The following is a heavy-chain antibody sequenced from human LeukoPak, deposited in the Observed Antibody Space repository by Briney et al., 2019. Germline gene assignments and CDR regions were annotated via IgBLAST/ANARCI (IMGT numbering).Heavy chain of an antibody. CDR1: GYTLTELS. V-gene: IGHV1-24*01. CDR3: ATVAPIYYYDSSGIGLGAFDI. D-gene: IGHD3-22*01. J-gene: IGHJ3*02. CDR2: FDPEDGET. Sequence: ASAKVSCKVSGYTLTELSMHWVRQAPGKGLEWMGGFDPEDGETIYAQKFQGRVTMTEDTSTDTAYMELSSLRSEDTAVYYCATVAPIYYYDSSGIGLGAFDIWGQGTMVTVSS.